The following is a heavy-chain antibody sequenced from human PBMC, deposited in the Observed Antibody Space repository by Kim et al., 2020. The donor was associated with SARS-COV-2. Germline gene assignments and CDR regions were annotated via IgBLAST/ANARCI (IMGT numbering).Heavy chain of an antibody. Sequence: SETLSLTCTVSGGSISSYYWSWIRQPPGKGLEWIGYIYYSGSTNYNPSLKSRVTISVDTSKNQFSLKLSSVTAADTAVYYCARDTSSEFGNWFDPWGQGTLVTVSS. V-gene: IGHV4-59*01. CDR2: IYYSGST. CDR3: ARDTSSEFGNWFDP. D-gene: IGHD3-16*01. CDR1: GGSISSYY. J-gene: IGHJ5*02.